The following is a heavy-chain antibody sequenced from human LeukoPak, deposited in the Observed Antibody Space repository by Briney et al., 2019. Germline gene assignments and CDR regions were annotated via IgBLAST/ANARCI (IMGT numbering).Heavy chain of an antibody. Sequence: SETLSLTCTVSGYSISSGYYWGWIRQPPGKGLEWIGYIYYSGSTNYNPSLKSRVTISVDTSKNQFSLKLGSVTAADTAVYYCARNYYGSGSLDYWGQGTLVTVSS. CDR3: ARNYYGSGSLDY. CDR2: IYYSGST. D-gene: IGHD3-10*01. CDR1: GYSISSGYY. V-gene: IGHV4-61*01. J-gene: IGHJ4*02.